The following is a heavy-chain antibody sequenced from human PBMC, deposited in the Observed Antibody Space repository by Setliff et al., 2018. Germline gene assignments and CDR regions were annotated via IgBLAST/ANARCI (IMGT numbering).Heavy chain of an antibody. CDR1: GFTFDDYG. CDR2: INWNGGST. D-gene: IGHD2-2*01. J-gene: IGHJ6*02. Sequence: AGGSLRLSCAASGFTFDDYGMSWVRQAPGKGLEWVPGINWNGGSTGYADSVKGRFTISRDNAKNSLYLQMNSLRAEDTALYYCARGYCSSTSCRYYGMDVWGQGTTVTVSS. CDR3: ARGYCSSTSCRYYGMDV. V-gene: IGHV3-20*04.